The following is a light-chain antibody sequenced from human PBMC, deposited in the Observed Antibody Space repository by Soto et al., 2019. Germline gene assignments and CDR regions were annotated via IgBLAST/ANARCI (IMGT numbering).Light chain of an antibody. CDR1: QSISSW. J-gene: IGKJ2*01. Sequence: DIQMTQSPSTLSASVGDRVTITCRASQSISSWLAWYQQKPGKAPKVLIYKASLLQSGVPSRFSGSGSGTEFTLTFSSLQPDDFATYYCQQYNSYPYTFGQGTKLEIK. CDR3: QQYNSYPYT. V-gene: IGKV1-5*03. CDR2: KAS.